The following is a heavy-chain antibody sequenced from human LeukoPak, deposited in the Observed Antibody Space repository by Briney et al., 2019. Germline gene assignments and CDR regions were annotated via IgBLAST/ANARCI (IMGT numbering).Heavy chain of an antibody. D-gene: IGHD2-21*02. CDR3: MMSLTAHYYYGMDV. V-gene: IGHV3-7*02. CDR1: GFTFNTYW. CDR2: IKQDGSEK. Sequence: PGGSLRLSCAASGFTFNTYWMSWVRQAPGKGLEWVANIKQDGSEKYDVDSVKGRFTISRDNTKNSLYLQMNSLRADDTAVYHCMMSLTAHYYYGMDVWGQGTTVTVSS. J-gene: IGHJ6*02.